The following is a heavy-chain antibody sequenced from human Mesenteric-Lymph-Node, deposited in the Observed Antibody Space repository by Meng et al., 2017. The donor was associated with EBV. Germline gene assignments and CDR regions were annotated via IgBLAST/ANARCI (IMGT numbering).Heavy chain of an antibody. CDR3: TRDHSNSGWFPY. CDR1: GASISSSSYY. D-gene: IGHD6-19*01. Sequence: LQLQEPGLGLVRPSETLSLTCTVSGASISSSSYYWGWIRQPPGKGLEWIGSIYYSGNTYYNPSLKSRVTISVDTSKNQFSLKLSSVTAADTAVYYCTRDHSNSGWFPYWGQGTLVTVSS. CDR2: IYYSGNT. V-gene: IGHV4-39*07. J-gene: IGHJ4*01.